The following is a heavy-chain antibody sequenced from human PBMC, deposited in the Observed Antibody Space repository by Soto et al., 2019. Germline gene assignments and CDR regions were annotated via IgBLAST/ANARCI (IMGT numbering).Heavy chain of an antibody. V-gene: IGHV2-26*01. CDR2: IFSNDEK. CDR3: ARITMVRGFVNFDC. D-gene: IGHD3-10*01. Sequence: QVTLKESGPVLVKPTETLTLTCTVSGFSLSNARMGVSWIRQPPGKTLQWLAHIFSNDEKTYSTSLKSRLTISKDTTKSQVVLTMTNMDPVDTATHYGARITMVRGFVNFDCWGQGTLVTVSS. J-gene: IGHJ4*02. CDR1: GFSLSNARMG.